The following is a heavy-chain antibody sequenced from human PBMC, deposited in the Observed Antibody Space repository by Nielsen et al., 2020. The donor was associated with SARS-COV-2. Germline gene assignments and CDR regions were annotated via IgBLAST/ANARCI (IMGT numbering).Heavy chain of an antibody. CDR3: ARRYYFDSLFDP. Sequence: GESLKISCKASGYNFLSYWIGWVRQMPGKGPEWMGIMYPSNSATIYSPSFQGQVTISVDKSINTAYLQWSSLKASDTAIYYCARRYYFDSLFDPWGQGTLVTVSS. D-gene: IGHD3-22*01. CDR1: GYNFLSYW. V-gene: IGHV5-51*01. CDR2: MYPSNSAT. J-gene: IGHJ5*02.